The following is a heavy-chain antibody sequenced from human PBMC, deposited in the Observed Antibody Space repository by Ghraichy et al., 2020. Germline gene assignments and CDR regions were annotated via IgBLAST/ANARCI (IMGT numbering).Heavy chain of an antibody. CDR2: ISGGGGNT. CDR3: AFSYYYGSQSFPYYYYALDV. J-gene: IGHJ6*02. CDR1: RFTFSSFV. D-gene: IGHD3-10*01. V-gene: IGHV3-23*01. Sequence: GGSLRLSCAASRFTFSSFVMTWVRQAPGKGLEWVSGISGGGGNTYYADSVKGRFTISRDNSKNTLYLQMNSLGAEDTAIYYCAFSYYYGSQSFPYYYYALDVWGQGTTVTVSS.